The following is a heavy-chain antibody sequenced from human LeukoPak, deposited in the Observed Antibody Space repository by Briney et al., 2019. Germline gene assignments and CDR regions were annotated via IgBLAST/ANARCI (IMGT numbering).Heavy chain of an antibody. Sequence: ASVKVSCKASGYTFTSYGISWVRQAPRQGLEWMGGIIPIFGTANYAQKFQGRVTITADKSTSTAYMELSSLRSEDTAVYYCARDGSPSYYYYMDVWGKGTTVTVSS. J-gene: IGHJ6*03. V-gene: IGHV1-69*06. CDR2: IIPIFGTA. CDR1: GYTFTSYG. D-gene: IGHD5-12*01. CDR3: ARDGSPSYYYYMDV.